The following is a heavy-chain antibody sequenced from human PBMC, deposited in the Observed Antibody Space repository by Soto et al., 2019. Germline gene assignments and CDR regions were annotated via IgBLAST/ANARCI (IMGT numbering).Heavy chain of an antibody. Sequence: QVQLVQSGAEVKKPGSSVKVSCKASGGTFSSYAISWVRQAPGQGLEWMGGIIPIFGTANYAQKFQGRVTITAAESTSTASMELSSLRSEETAVYYCARHVPAAGYYYGMDVWGQGTTVTVSS. CDR3: ARHVPAAGYYYGMDV. J-gene: IGHJ6*02. CDR1: GGTFSSYA. D-gene: IGHD2-2*01. CDR2: IIPIFGTA. V-gene: IGHV1-69*12.